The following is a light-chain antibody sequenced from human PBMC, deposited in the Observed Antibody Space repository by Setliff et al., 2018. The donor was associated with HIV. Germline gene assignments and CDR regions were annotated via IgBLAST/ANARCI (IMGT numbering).Light chain of an antibody. CDR2: EVN. CDR1: TSDIGAFNF. J-gene: IGLJ1*01. V-gene: IGLV2-14*01. Sequence: QSALAQPPSVSGPPGQSITISCTGTTSDIGAFNFVSWYQQHPGKAPKLIIYEVNYRPSGVSTRFSGSKSGNTASLTISGLQAEDEADYYCNSYRSRSTYVFGTGTKVTVL. CDR3: NSYRSRSTYV.